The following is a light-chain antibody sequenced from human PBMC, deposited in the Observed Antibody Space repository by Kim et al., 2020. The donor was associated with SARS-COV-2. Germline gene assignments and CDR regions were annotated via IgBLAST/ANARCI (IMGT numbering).Light chain of an antibody. CDR3: QSVDSSGTYYV. CDR2: KDS. CDR1: ALPKQY. V-gene: IGLV3-25*03. Sequence: PGQTARITGSGDALPKQYAYWYQQKPGQAPVLLIYKDSERPSGIPERFSGSSSGTTVTLTISGVQAEDEADYFCQSVDSSGTYYVFGAGTKVTVL. J-gene: IGLJ1*01.